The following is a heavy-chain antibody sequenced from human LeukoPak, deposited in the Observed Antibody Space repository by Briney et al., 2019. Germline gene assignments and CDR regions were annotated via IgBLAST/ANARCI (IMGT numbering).Heavy chain of an antibody. CDR2: IYYSGST. D-gene: IGHD3-10*01. CDR1: GGSISSYY. J-gene: IGHJ4*02. V-gene: IGHV4-59*01. Sequence: SETLSLTCTVSGGSISSYYWSWIRQPPGKGLAWIGYIYYSGSTNYNPSLKSRVTISVDTSKNHFPLKLSSVTAADTAVYYCARMVGATYGSGFDFWGQGTLVTVSS. CDR3: ARMVGATYGSGFDF.